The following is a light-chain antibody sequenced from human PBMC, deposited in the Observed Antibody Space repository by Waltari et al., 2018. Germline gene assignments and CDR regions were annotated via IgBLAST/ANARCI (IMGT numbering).Light chain of an antibody. CDR2: WAS. Sequence: DIVMTQSPDSMAVYLGERATIDCKYSQSVFYRSDNKNYLAWYQHKPGQPPKLLFYWASTRESVVPDRFSASGSGTDFTLTINNLQAEDVAVYYCQQYYRSRTFGQGTKVEIK. V-gene: IGKV4-1*01. J-gene: IGKJ1*01. CDR3: QQYYRSRT. CDR1: QSVFYRSDNKNY.